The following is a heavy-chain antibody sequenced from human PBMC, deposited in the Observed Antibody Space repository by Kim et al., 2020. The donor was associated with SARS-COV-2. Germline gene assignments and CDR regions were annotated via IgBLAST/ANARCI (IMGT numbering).Heavy chain of an antibody. CDR1: GGSFSGYY. J-gene: IGHJ3*02. D-gene: IGHD5-18*01. CDR3: ARFDTAMVSCAFDI. V-gene: IGHV4-34*01. Sequence: SETLSLTCAVYGGSFSGYYWSWIRQPPGKGLEWIGEINHRGSTNYNPSLKSRVTISVDTSKNQFSLKLSSVTAADTAVYYCARFDTAMVSCAFDIWGQGTMVTVSS. CDR2: INHRGST.